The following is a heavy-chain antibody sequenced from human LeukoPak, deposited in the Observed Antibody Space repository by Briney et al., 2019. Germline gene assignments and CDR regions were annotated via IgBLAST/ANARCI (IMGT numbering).Heavy chain of an antibody. CDR2: INPNSGGT. V-gene: IGHV1-2*02. J-gene: IGHJ4*02. D-gene: IGHD3-22*01. Sequence: GASVKVSCKASGYTFTGYYMHWVRQAPGQGLEWMGWINPNSGGTNYAQKFQGRVTMTRDTSISTAYMELSRLRSDGTAVYYCARGPIITMIVVVTSREFDYWGQGTLVTVSS. CDR3: ARGPIITMIVVVTSREFDY. CDR1: GYTFTGYY.